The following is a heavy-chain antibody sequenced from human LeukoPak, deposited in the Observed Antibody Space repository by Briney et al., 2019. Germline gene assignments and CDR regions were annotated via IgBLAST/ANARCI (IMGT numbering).Heavy chain of an antibody. V-gene: IGHV4-4*07. Sequence: SETLSLTCTVSVGSIRSYYWSWIRQPAGKGLEWIGRIYSTGSTNYNPSLKSRVTMSVDTSKNQFSLRLRSVTAADTAVYYCARQIASAGTAGFDFWGQGALVTVSS. J-gene: IGHJ4*02. CDR3: ARQIASAGTAGFDF. CDR1: VGSIRSYY. D-gene: IGHD6-13*01. CDR2: IYSTGST.